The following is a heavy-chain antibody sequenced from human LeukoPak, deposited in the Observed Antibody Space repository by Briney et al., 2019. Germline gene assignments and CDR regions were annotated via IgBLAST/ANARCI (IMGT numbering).Heavy chain of an antibody. CDR1: GDSLNTYY. D-gene: IGHD2-21*02. V-gene: IGHV4-59*01. Sequence: SETLSLTCTVSGDSLNTYYWTWIRQTPGKELEWIGFVASSGTSNYNPSLKSRVVISIDTSKNQFSLALTSVTPADTAVYYCARVVRGVATSNWFDPWGQGTLVSVSS. J-gene: IGHJ5*02. CDR2: VASSGTS. CDR3: ARVVRGVATSNWFDP.